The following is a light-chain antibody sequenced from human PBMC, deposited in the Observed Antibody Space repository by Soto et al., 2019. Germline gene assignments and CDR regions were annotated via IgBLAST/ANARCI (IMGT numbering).Light chain of an antibody. CDR1: QGISSW. J-gene: IGKJ4*01. V-gene: IGKV1-12*01. CDR2: AAS. CDR3: QQADSFPLT. Sequence: IRMTQSPSSLSSSTVDRVTIAFRASQGISSWLAWYQQKPGKAPKLLIYAASSLESGVPSRFSGSGSGTDFTLTINSLQPEDFATYYCQQADSFPLTFGGGTKVDIK.